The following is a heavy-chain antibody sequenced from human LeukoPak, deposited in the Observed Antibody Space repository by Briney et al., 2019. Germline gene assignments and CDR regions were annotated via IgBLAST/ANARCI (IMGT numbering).Heavy chain of an antibody. Sequence: ASVKVSCKASGYTFTGYYMHWVRQAPGQGLEWMGWINPNSGGTNYAQKFQGWVTMTRDTSSSTAYMELSRLRSDDTAVYYCARDRTPRPYCGSTSCYTGGWFDPWGQGTLVTVSS. V-gene: IGHV1-2*04. J-gene: IGHJ5*02. D-gene: IGHD2-2*02. CDR3: ARDRTPRPYCGSTSCYTGGWFDP. CDR2: INPNSGGT. CDR1: GYTFTGYY.